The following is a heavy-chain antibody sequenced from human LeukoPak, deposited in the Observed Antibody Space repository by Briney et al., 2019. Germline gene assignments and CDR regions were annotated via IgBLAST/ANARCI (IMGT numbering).Heavy chain of an antibody. CDR3: ARELERLFRS. CDR1: GFTFSSYA. CDR2: ISYDGSNK. J-gene: IGHJ4*02. Sequence: GGSLRLSCAASGFTFSSYAMHWVRQAPGKGLEWVAVISYDGSNKYYADSLKGRFTISRDNSKNTLYLQMNRLRAEDTALYYCARELERLFRSWGQGTLVTVSS. D-gene: IGHD3-3*01. V-gene: IGHV3-30-3*01.